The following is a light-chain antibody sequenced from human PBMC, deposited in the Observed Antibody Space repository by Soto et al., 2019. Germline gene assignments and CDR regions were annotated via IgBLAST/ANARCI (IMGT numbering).Light chain of an antibody. CDR3: QQRSSWPTT. Sequence: EIVLTQSPATLSLSPGDRATLSCRASQSISRSLGWYQQGPGQAPRLLIYDASMRAGDTPARFRGSGSGTDFTLTISGLHPEDFAIYYCQQRSSWPTTFGGGTKVDIK. CDR1: QSISRS. J-gene: IGKJ4*01. CDR2: DAS. V-gene: IGKV3-11*01.